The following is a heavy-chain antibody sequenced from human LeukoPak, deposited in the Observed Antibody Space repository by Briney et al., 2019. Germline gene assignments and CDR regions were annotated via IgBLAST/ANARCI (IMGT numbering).Heavy chain of an antibody. V-gene: IGHV4-39*07. CDR3: ARGNRFDY. CDR2: IYYSGST. J-gene: IGHJ4*02. D-gene: IGHD1-14*01. CDR1: GGSISSSSYY. Sequence: KPSETLSLTCTVSGGSISSSSYYWGWIRQPPGKGLEWIGSIYYSGSTYYNPSLKSRVTISVDTSKNQFSLKLSSVTAADTAVYYCARGNRFDYWGQGTLVTVSS.